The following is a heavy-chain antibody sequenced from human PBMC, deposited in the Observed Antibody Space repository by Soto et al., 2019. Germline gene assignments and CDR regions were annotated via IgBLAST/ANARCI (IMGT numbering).Heavy chain of an antibody. Sequence: QVQLQESGPELVKPSGTLSLTCAVSSGSISGSNWWSWVRQPPGKGLEWIGEIYHSGSTNYNPSLKSRVTMSVDKSKNQFSLKLSSVTAADTAVYYWARNTLQYYYDSGSSQFGPWGQGTLVTVSS. CDR2: IYHSGST. V-gene: IGHV4-4*02. D-gene: IGHD3-10*01. CDR3: ARNTLQYYYDSGSSQFGP. J-gene: IGHJ5*02. CDR1: SGSISGSNW.